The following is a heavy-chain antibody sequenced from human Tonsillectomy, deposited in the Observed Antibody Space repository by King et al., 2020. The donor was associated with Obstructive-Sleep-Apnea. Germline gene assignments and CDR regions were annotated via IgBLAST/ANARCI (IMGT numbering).Heavy chain of an antibody. CDR2: IYYSGST. D-gene: IGHD3-10*01. J-gene: IGHJ4*02. Sequence: QLQESGPGLVKPSETLSLTCTVSGGSISSYYWSWIRQPPGKGLEWIGYIYYSGSTNYNPSLKSRVTISLDTSQNQFSLKLSSVTAADTAGYYCARAWDMVRGLGGFDYWGQGTLVTVSS. CDR1: GGSISSYY. V-gene: IGHV4-59*08. CDR3: ARAWDMVRGLGGFDY.